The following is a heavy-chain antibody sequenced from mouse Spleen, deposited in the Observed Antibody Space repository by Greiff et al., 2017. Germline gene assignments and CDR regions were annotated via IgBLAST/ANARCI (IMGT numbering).Heavy chain of an antibody. Sequence: QVQLQQPGAELVRPGTSVKLSCKASGYTFTSYWMHWVKQRPGQGLEWIGVIDPSDSYTNYNQKFKGKATLTVDTSSSTAYMQLSSLTSEDSAVYYCARFGNYGAYWGQGTLVTVSA. D-gene: IGHD2-1*01. CDR3: ARFGNYGAY. J-gene: IGHJ3*01. CDR2: IDPSDSYT. CDR1: GYTFTSYW. V-gene: IGHV1-59*01.